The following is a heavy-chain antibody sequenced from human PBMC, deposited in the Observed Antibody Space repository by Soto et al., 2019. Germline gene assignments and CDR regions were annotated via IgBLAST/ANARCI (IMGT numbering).Heavy chain of an antibody. V-gene: IGHV3-33*06. CDR3: AKDPSSDDSRAQFAS. CDR2: IWYDGSNR. Sequence: HLGVSLRLSCVASGFTFSRFGMHWVRQASGKGLEWVAGIWYDGSNRLYADSVRGRFTISRDDSKNTLYLQMISLRAEDTAVYYCAKDPSSDDSRAQFASWSQRTLVPVSS. CDR1: GFTFSRFG. J-gene: IGHJ4*02. D-gene: IGHD3-22*01.